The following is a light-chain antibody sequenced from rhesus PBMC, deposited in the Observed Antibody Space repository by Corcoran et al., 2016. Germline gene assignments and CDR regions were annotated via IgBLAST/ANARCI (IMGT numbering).Light chain of an antibody. V-gene: IGKV1-28*02. CDR3: QQYKSSPFT. J-gene: IGKJ3*01. CDR1: QGISSY. CDR2: AAS. Sequence: DIQMTQSPSSLSASVGDTVTITCRASQGISSYLNWFQQKPGKAPKFLIYAASSLQRGVPSRFSGSGSGTDFTLTISSLQPEDFATYYCQQYKSSPFTFGPGTKLDIK.